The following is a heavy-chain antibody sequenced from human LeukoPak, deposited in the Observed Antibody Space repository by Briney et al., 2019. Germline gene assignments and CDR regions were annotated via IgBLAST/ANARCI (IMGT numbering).Heavy chain of an antibody. Sequence: SVKVSCKASGYTFTSYGISWVRQAPGQGLEWMGWISAYNGNTNYAQKLQGRVTMTTDTSTSTAYMELRSLRSDDTAVYYCARDPGIVGATFVDYWGQGTLVTVSS. CDR2: ISAYNGNT. V-gene: IGHV1-18*01. J-gene: IGHJ4*02. CDR1: GYTFTSYG. CDR3: ARDPGIVGATFVDY. D-gene: IGHD1-26*01.